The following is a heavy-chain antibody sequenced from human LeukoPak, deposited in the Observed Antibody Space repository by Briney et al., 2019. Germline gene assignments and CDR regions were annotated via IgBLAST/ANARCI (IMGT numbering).Heavy chain of an antibody. CDR2: IKQDGSDK. CDR3: ARDPYSSGWTDAFDI. V-gene: IGHV3-7*01. J-gene: IGHJ3*02. CDR1: GFTFSSYW. D-gene: IGHD6-19*01. Sequence: SGGSLRLSCEVSGFTFSSYWMNWVRQAPGKGLEWVANIKQDGSDKYYVDSVKGRFTISRDNAKNSLYLQMNSLRAEDTAVYHCARDPYSSGWTDAFDIWGQGTMVTVSS.